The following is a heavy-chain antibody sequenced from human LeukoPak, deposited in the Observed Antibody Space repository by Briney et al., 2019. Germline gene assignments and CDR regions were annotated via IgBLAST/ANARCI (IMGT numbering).Heavy chain of an antibody. J-gene: IGHJ4*02. CDR1: GFTFSSYA. CDR2: ISGSGGST. Sequence: GGSLRLSCAASGFTFSSYAMSWVRQAPGKGLEWVSAISGSGGSTYYADSVKGRFTISRDNSKNTLYLQMNSLRAEDTAVYYCAKDRHYYDSSGATDYWGQGTLVTVSS. V-gene: IGHV3-23*01. CDR3: AKDRHYYDSSGATDY. D-gene: IGHD3-22*01.